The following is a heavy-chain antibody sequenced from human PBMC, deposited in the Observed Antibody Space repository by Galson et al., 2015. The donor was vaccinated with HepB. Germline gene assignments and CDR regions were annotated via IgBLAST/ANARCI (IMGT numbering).Heavy chain of an antibody. V-gene: IGHV4-61*08. CDR1: GGSVSSGGYY. Sequence: ETLSLTCTVSGGSVSSGGYYWSWIRQPPGKGLEWIGYIYHSGSTNYNPSLKSRVTISVDTSKNQFSLKLNSVTAADTAVYYCAKSLSYSGGYFDSWGQGTLVTVSS. D-gene: IGHD3-16*01. CDR3: AKSLSYSGGYFDS. CDR2: IYHSGST. J-gene: IGHJ4*02.